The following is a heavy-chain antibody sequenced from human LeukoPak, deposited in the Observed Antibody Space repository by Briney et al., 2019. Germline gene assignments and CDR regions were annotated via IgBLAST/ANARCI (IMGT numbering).Heavy chain of an antibody. CDR3: AKDLGYSGYAGDY. CDR2: ISGSGGST. J-gene: IGHJ4*02. D-gene: IGHD5-12*01. V-gene: IGHV3-23*01. Sequence: GGSLRLSCAPSGFTFSIYAMSWVRQAPGKGLEWVSAISGSGGSTYYADSVKGRFTISRDNSKNTLYLQMNSLRAEDTAVYYCAKDLGYSGYAGDYWGQGTLVTVSS. CDR1: GFTFSIYA.